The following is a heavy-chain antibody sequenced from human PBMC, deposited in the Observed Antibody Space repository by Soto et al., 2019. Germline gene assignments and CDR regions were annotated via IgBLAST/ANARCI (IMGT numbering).Heavy chain of an antibody. Sequence: GGSLRLSCAASGFTFSTYAMIWVRQAPGKGLERVSVITGSGGSTYYADSVKGRFTISRDTSKNTLFLQMNSLGAEDTAVYYCAKDRYGDYGGINYWGQGTMVTVSS. CDR1: GFTFSTYA. J-gene: IGHJ4*02. CDR2: ITGSGGST. D-gene: IGHD4-17*01. V-gene: IGHV3-23*01. CDR3: AKDRYGDYGGINY.